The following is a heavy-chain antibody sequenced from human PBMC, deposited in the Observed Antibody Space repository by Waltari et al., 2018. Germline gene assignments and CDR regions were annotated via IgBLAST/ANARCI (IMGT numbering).Heavy chain of an antibody. V-gene: IGHV5-51*01. CDR3: ARPLDYGGNSYYFDY. CDR2: IYPGDSDT. J-gene: IGHJ4*02. Sequence: EVQLVQSGAEVKKPGESLQISCKGSGYSFTSYWIGWVRQMPGKGLEWMGIIYPGDSDTRYSPSFQGQVTISADKSISTAYLQWSSLKASDTAMYYYARPLDYGGNSYYFDYWGQGTLVTVSS. CDR1: GYSFTSYW. D-gene: IGHD2-21*02.